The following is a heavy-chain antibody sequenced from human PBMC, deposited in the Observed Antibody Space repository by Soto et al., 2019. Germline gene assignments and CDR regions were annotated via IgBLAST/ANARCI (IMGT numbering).Heavy chain of an antibody. V-gene: IGHV4-39*01. CDR3: ARNAVMWGWFDP. CDR1: GGSISSSSYY. Sequence: QLQLQESGPGLVKPSETLSLTCTVSGGSISSSSYYWGWIRQPPGKGLEWIGSIYYSGSTYYNPSLKSRVTISVDTSKNQFSLKLSSVTAADTAVYDCARNAVMWGWFDPWGQGTLVTVSS. CDR2: IYYSGST. D-gene: IGHD3-16*01. J-gene: IGHJ5*02.